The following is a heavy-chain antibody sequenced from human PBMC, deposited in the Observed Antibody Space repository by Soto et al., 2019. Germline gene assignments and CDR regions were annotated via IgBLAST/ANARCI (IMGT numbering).Heavy chain of an antibody. V-gene: IGHV4-61*01. Sequence: SETLSLTCAVSCGSVSSGSYYWTWIRQPPGRGLEWIGYIYYTGSTDSNPSLKSRVTISLDRSRNQFSLNLKSVTAADTAVYYCVRVPGGLYRGSDYWGQGTLVTVSS. CDR3: VRVPGGLYRGSDY. CDR1: CGSVSSGSYY. CDR2: IYYTGST. J-gene: IGHJ4*02. D-gene: IGHD1-26*01.